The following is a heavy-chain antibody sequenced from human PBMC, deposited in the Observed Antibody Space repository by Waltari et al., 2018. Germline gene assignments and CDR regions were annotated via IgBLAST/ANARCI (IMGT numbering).Heavy chain of an antibody. CDR1: SVSISSGAFY. Sequence: QLHLQESGPELVEPSETLYLTCTVSSVSISSGAFYWGWIRQPAGRGPEWIGNIYYSGSTYYNPSLGSRVAISVDTSRNQFFLGLTSVTAADAAVYYCARAECSTSSCFFVSGFDPWGQGIHVTVSS. J-gene: IGHJ5*02. D-gene: IGHD6-6*01. CDR2: IYYSGST. V-gene: IGHV4-39*01. CDR3: ARAECSTSSCFFVSGFDP.